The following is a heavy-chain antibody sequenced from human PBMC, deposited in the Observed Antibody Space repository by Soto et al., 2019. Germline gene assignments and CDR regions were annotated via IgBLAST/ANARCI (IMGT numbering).Heavy chain of an antibody. J-gene: IGHJ4*02. D-gene: IGHD6-19*01. Sequence: QVQLVQSGAEVKEPGSSVKVSCKASGGTFSSYSISWVRQAPGQGLEWMGGIIPIVDIATYAQKLEGRVTITADKSTSTAYIELSSLISEDTAVYYCARVTAVAGNYFDYWGQGTQVTVSS. CDR2: IIPIVDIA. CDR3: ARVTAVAGNYFDY. CDR1: GGTFSSYS. V-gene: IGHV1-69*02.